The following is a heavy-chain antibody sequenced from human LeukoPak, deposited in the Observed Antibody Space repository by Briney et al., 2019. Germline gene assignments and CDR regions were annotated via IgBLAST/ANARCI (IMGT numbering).Heavy chain of an antibody. J-gene: IGHJ6*02. CDR1: GFTFSSYA. V-gene: IGHV3-64D*09. Sequence: TGRSLRLSCSASGFTFSSYAMHWVRQAPGKGLEYVSAISSNGGSTYYADSVKGRFTISRDNSKNTLYLQMSSLRAEDTAVYYCVKAGASSSWEVYYYYYGMDVWGQGTTVTVSS. CDR3: VKAGASSSWEVYYYYYGMDV. D-gene: IGHD6-13*01. CDR2: ISSNGGST.